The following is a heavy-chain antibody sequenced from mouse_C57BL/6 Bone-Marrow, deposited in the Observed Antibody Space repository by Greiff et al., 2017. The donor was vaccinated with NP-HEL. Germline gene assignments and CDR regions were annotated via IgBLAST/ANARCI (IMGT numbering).Heavy chain of an antibody. CDR1: GFTFSSYA. J-gene: IGHJ3*01. V-gene: IGHV5-4*01. CDR3: ARENYSNYAFAY. Sequence: EVKLVESGGGLVKPGGSLKLSCAASGFTFSSYAMSWVRQTPEKRLEWVATISDGGSYTYYPDNVKGRFTISRDNAKNNLYLQMSHLKSEDTAMYYCARENYSNYAFAYWGQGTLVTVSA. CDR2: ISDGGSYT. D-gene: IGHD2-5*01.